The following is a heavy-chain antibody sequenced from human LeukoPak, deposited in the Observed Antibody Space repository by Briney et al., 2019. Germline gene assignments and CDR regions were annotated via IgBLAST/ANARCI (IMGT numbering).Heavy chain of an antibody. J-gene: IGHJ4*02. CDR1: GGSISRSSYY. CDR3: ACDSSGYRFDY. Sequence: SETLSLTCTVSGGSISRSSYYWGWIRQPPGKGLEWNGSIYYSGSTYYNPSLKSRVTISVDTSKNQFSLKLSSVTAADTAVYYCACDSSGYRFDYWGQGTLVTVSS. D-gene: IGHD3-22*01. CDR2: IYYSGST. V-gene: IGHV4-39*01.